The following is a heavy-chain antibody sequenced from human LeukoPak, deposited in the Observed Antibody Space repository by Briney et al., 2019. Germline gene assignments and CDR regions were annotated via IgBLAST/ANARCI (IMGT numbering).Heavy chain of an antibody. CDR1: GYSFSELS. V-gene: IGHV1-24*01. Sequence: ASVKVSCKVSGYSFSELSTHWVRQAPGQGLEWMGGFDPGDDETIYAQKFQGRATMTEDTSTDTAYLELSSLRSEDMAVYYCAREGRDYGDYAGRVSVRLNDAFDIWGQGTMVTVSS. J-gene: IGHJ3*02. CDR2: FDPGDDET. D-gene: IGHD4-17*01. CDR3: AREGRDYGDYAGRVSVRLNDAFDI.